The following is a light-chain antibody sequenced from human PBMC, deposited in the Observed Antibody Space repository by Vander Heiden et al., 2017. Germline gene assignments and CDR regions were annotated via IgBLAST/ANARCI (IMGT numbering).Light chain of an antibody. CDR3: ISYTSINTRV. Sequence: SALTQPASVSASPGQSITISCTGTSSDIGTFNYVSWYQQYPGKAPKLMIYDVSNRPSGVSNRFSGSKSGNTASLTISGHQAEDEADYYGISYTSINTRVFGTGTKVTVL. V-gene: IGLV2-14*01. CDR1: SSDIGTFNY. J-gene: IGLJ1*01. CDR2: DVS.